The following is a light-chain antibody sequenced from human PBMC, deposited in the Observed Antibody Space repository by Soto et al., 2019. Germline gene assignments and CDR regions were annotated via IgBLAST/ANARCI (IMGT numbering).Light chain of an antibody. CDR3: HQYNTSPWT. J-gene: IGKJ1*01. CDR2: GTS. V-gene: IGKV3-20*01. CDR1: QSVSSNY. Sequence: EIVFTQSPGTLSLSPGEKNTLSCRANQSVSSNYLAWYQQKPGQAPRLLIYGTSSRATGVPDRFSGSGSGTDFTLTISRLEPEDFAVYYCHQYNTSPWTFGQGTKVDIK.